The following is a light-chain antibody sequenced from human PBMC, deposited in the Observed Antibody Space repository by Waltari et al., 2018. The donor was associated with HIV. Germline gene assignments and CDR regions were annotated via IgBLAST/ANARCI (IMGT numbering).Light chain of an antibody. J-gene: IGKJ3*01. V-gene: IGKV1-9*01. CDR3: QQLNNDPIT. CDR2: AAS. CDR1: QGISSY. Sequence: DLQLTQSPSFLSASVGDRVTITGRASQGISSYLAWYQQKPGKAPNLLIYAASSLQSGVPSRFSCSGSGTEFTLTISSLQPEDFATYYCQQLNNDPITFDPGTKVDIK.